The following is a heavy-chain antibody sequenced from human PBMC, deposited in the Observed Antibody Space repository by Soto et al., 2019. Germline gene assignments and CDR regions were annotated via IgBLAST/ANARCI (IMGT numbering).Heavy chain of an antibody. Sequence: QVQLVQSGAEVKKPGASVKVSCKASGYTFTSHDINWMRQTTGQGLEWMGWMNPNSGHTNSAQKFKGRVTMTRDPSINTAYMELTNLRSEDTAIYYCASDMSTTWGQGTLVTVSS. CDR1: GYTFTSHD. D-gene: IGHD2-2*01. J-gene: IGHJ5*02. V-gene: IGHV1-8*01. CDR2: MNPNSGHT. CDR3: ASDMSTT.